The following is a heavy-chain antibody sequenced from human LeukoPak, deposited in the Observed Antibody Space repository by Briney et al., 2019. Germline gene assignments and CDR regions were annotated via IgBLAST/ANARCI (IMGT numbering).Heavy chain of an antibody. V-gene: IGHV3-11*04. CDR3: ARGVYYYDSSGPAAFDI. CDR2: ISSSGSTI. CDR1: GFTFSAYY. Sequence: GGSLRLSCAASGFTFSAYYMSWIRQAPGKGLEWVSYISSSGSTIYYADSVKGRFTISRDNAKNSLYLQMNSLRAEDTAVYYCARGVYYYDSSGPAAFDIWGQGTMVTVSS. J-gene: IGHJ3*02. D-gene: IGHD3-22*01.